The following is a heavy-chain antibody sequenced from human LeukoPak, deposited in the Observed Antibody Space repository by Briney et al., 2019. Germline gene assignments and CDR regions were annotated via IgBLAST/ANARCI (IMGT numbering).Heavy chain of an antibody. CDR3: ARPQPRDLYAFDI. D-gene: IGHD2-21*02. Sequence: GGSLRLSCAASGFTFTIYWMHWVRQAPGKGLVWVSRVNGDGSSTTYADSVKGRFTISRDNAKNTLYLQMNSLRAEDTAVYYCARPQPRDLYAFDIWGQGTMVTVSS. CDR1: GFTFTIYW. CDR2: VNGDGSST. J-gene: IGHJ3*02. V-gene: IGHV3-74*01.